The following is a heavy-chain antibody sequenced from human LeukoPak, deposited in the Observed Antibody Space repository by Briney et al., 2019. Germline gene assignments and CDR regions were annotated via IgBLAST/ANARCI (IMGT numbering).Heavy chain of an antibody. Sequence: PGGSLRPSCTASGFTFGDYTMNWVRQAPGKGLEWVGFIRSKAYGGTTEYAASVKGRFTISRDGSKTIAYLQMNSLKTEDTALYYCTRDRSGYYYNWFDPWGQGTLVTVSS. CDR3: TRDRSGYYYNWFDP. V-gene: IGHV3-49*04. CDR1: GFTFGDYT. J-gene: IGHJ5*02. CDR2: IRSKAYGGTT. D-gene: IGHD3-22*01.